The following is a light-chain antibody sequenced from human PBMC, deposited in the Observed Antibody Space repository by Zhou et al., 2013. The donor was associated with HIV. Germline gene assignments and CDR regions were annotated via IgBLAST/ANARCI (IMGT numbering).Light chain of an antibody. CDR2: DVT. V-gene: IGLV2-11*01. J-gene: IGLJ1*01. CDR3: CSYAGTYTFYV. Sequence: QSALTQPRSVSGSPGQSVTISCTGTSSDVGGFNSVSWYQQHPDKAPKLMIFDVTRRPSGVPDRFSGSKSGNTASLTISGLQTDDEADYYCCSYAGTYTFYVFGSGTKVTVL. CDR1: SSDVGGFNS.